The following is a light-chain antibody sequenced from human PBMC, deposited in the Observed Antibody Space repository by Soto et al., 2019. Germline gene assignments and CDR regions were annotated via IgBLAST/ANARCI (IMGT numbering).Light chain of an antibody. Sequence: DIYMDQSPSTLSASVGDTVIITCRASQDVGQWLAWYQQKPGEAPKLLIYKGSSLESGVPSRFSGRGSGADFTLTIRDVQPDDFATYYCQHYDNYPYTFGQGTNLEIK. V-gene: IGKV1-5*03. J-gene: IGKJ2*01. CDR3: QHYDNYPYT. CDR1: QDVGQW. CDR2: KGS.